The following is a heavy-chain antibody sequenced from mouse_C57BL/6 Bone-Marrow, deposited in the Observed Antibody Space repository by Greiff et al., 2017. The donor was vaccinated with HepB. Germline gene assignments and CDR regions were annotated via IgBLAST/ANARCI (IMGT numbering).Heavy chain of an antibody. J-gene: IGHJ2*01. CDR3: ARGRGLYYFDY. D-gene: IGHD3-3*01. Sequence: EVQLQESGPGLVKPSQSLSLTCSVTGYSITSGYYWNWIRQFPGNKLEWMGYISYDGSNNYNPSLKNRISITRDTSKNQFFLKLNSVTTEDTATYYCARGRGLYYFDYWGQGTTLTVSS. V-gene: IGHV3-6*01. CDR2: ISYDGSN. CDR1: GYSITSGYY.